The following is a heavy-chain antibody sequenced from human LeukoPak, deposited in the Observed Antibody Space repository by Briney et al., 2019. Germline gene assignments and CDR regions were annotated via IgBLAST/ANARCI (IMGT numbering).Heavy chain of an antibody. CDR2: INHSGST. Sequence: SETLSLTCAVYGGSFSGYYWSWIRQPPGKGLEWIGEINHSGSTNYNPSLKSRVTISVGTSKNQFSLKLSSVTAADTAVYYCASSSRLSYDSSGYYHDWGQGTLVTVSS. V-gene: IGHV4-34*01. D-gene: IGHD3-22*01. CDR3: ASSSRLSYDSSGYYHD. J-gene: IGHJ4*02. CDR1: GGSFSGYY.